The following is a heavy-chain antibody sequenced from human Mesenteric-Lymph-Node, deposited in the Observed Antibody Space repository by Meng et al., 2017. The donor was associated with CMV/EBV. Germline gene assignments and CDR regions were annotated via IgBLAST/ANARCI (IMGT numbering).Heavy chain of an antibody. Sequence: GESLKISCAASGFTFSTYWVNWVRQAPGKGLEWVANIKLHGSERFFVDSVKGRFTMPRDNAKNSLYLQKNSLRAEDTAVYYCATIVGASRRGDYWGQGTLVTVSS. V-gene: IGHV3-7*01. CDR3: ATIVGASRRGDY. J-gene: IGHJ4*02. CDR1: GFTFSTYW. CDR2: IKLHGSER. D-gene: IGHD1-26*01.